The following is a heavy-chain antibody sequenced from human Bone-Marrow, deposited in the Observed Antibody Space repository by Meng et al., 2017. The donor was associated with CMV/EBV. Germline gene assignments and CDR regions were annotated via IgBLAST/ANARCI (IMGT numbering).Heavy chain of an antibody. CDR3: ARVQYYDFWSGSSPPDY. CDR2: INAGNGNT. CDR1: GGTFISYA. D-gene: IGHD3-3*01. Sequence: QVQLVQSGAEVKKPGSSVKVACKAFGGTFISYAISWVRPAPGQRLEWMGWINAGNGNTKYSQKFQGRVTITRDTSASTAYMELSSLRSEDTAVYYCARVQYYDFWSGSSPPDYWGQGTLVTVSS. V-gene: IGHV1-3*01. J-gene: IGHJ4*02.